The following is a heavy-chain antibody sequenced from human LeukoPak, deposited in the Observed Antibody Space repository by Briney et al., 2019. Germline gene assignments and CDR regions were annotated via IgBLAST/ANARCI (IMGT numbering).Heavy chain of an antibody. CDR1: GFTFSSYA. D-gene: IGHD3-9*01. J-gene: IGHJ5*02. Sequence: GRSLRLSCAASGFTFSSYAMHWVRQAPGKGLEWVAVISYDGSNKYYADSVKGRFTISRDNSKNTLYLQMNSLRAEDTAVYYCARRGGRYFHPKYNWFDPWGQGTPVTVSS. CDR3: ARRGGRYFHPKYNWFDP. V-gene: IGHV3-30*04. CDR2: ISYDGSNK.